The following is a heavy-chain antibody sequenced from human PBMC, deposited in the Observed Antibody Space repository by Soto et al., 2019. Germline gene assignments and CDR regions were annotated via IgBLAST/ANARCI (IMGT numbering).Heavy chain of an antibody. D-gene: IGHD1-26*01. CDR1: GGTFTDYT. V-gene: IGHV1-69*02. Sequence: QVQLVQSGAEVKKPGSSVKVSCKASGGTFTDYTITWVRQAPGQGLEWMGRIIPVLDLSNYAQKFQGRVTITSDKSTTTSYMELRGLPSEDTAVYYCAKKLGPSAFDLWGRGTLFTVSS. CDR2: IIPVLDLS. CDR3: AKKLGPSAFDL. J-gene: IGHJ2*01.